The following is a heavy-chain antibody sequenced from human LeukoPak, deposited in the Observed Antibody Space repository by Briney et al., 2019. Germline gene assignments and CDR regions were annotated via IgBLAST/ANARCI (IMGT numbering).Heavy chain of an antibody. V-gene: IGHV4-4*07. CDR1: GGSISSYY. D-gene: IGHD6-13*01. Sequence: SETLSLTCTVSGGSISSYYWSWIRQPAGKGLEWIGRIYTSGSTNYNPSLKSRVTMSVDTSKNQFSLKLSSVTAADTAVYYCARVGYSSSRSFVDYWGQGTLVTVSS. J-gene: IGHJ4*02. CDR2: IYTSGST. CDR3: ARVGYSSSRSFVDY.